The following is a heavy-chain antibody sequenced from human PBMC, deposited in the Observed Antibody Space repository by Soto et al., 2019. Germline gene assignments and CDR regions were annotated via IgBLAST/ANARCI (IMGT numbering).Heavy chain of an antibody. Sequence: QLQLQESGSGLVKPSQTLSLTCAVSGGSISSGGYSWSWIRQPPGKGLEWIGYIYHSGSTYYNPSPKSRVTISVDRSKNQFSLKVSSVTAADTAVYYCVNLGYYTRYFDYWGQGTLVTVSS. D-gene: IGHD3-3*01. CDR1: GGSISSGGYS. CDR3: VNLGYYTRYFDY. V-gene: IGHV4-30-2*01. CDR2: IYHSGST. J-gene: IGHJ4*02.